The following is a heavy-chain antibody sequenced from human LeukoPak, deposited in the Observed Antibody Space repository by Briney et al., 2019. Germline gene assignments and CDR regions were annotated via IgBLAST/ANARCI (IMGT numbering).Heavy chain of an antibody. CDR1: GFTFSSYG. CDR2: IRYDGSNK. CDR3: AKDGRIGMGYCTSTSCSDVFDI. D-gene: IGHD2-2*01. Sequence: GGSLRLSCAASGFTFSSYGIHWVRQAPGKGLEWVTFIRYDGSNKFYADSVKGRFTISRDNSKNTLYLQMNSLRAEDTAVYYCAKDGRIGMGYCTSTSCSDVFDIWGRGTMVTVSS. V-gene: IGHV3-30*02. J-gene: IGHJ3*02.